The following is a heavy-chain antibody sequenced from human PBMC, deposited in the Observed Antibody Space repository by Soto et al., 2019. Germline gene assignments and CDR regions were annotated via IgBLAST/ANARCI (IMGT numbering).Heavy chain of an antibody. D-gene: IGHD5-12*01. J-gene: IGHJ3*02. CDR3: ARAISNIGRGDDAFDI. V-gene: IGHV4-59*01. CDR2: IYYSGST. Sequence: SETLSLTCTVSGGSISSYYWSWIRQPPGKGLEWIGYIYYSGSTNYNPSLKSRVTISVDTSKNQFSLKLSSVTAADTAVYYCARAISNIGRGDDAFDIWGQGTMVT. CDR1: GGSISSYY.